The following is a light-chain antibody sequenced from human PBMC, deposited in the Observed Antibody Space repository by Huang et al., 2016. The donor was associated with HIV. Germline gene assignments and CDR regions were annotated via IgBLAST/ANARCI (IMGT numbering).Light chain of an antibody. J-gene: IGKJ1*01. CDR3: EQRSNWPPEGT. V-gene: IGKV3-11*01. CDR2: VAS. Sequence: EIVLTQSPATLSLSPGERATLSCRASQSISSYLDWYQQKPGQAPRLLIHVASNRATGVPARFSGSGSVTDFDLTISSLEPEDFAVYYCEQRSNWPPEGTFGQGTKVEIK. CDR1: QSISSY.